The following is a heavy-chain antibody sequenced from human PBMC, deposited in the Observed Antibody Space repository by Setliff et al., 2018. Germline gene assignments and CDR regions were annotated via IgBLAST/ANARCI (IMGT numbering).Heavy chain of an antibody. D-gene: IGHD3-22*01. Sequence: SETLSLTCTVPGDSISSISYYWGWIRQPPGKGLEWIGPIYDSGKTYYNPSLKSRVTISVDTSKNQISLKLNSVTAADTGVYYCARNYYDRSGYSWIDYWGQGTLVTVSS. V-gene: IGHV4-39*01. J-gene: IGHJ4*02. CDR2: IYDSGKT. CDR1: GDSISSISYY. CDR3: ARNYYDRSGYSWIDY.